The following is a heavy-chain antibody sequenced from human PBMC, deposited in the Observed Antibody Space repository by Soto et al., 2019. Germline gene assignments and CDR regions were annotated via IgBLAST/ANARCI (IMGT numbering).Heavy chain of an antibody. CDR3: ARRDSSGFPDY. CDR1: GYSFNNNW. V-gene: IGHV5-51*01. CDR2: IHPGDSDS. D-gene: IGHD3-22*01. Sequence: GESLKISCKGSGYSFNNNWIGWVRQMPGKGLEWMGIIHPGDSDSRYSPSFQGQVTMSVDKSINTAYLQWSSLKASDTAMYYCARRDSSGFPDYWGQGTLVTVSS. J-gene: IGHJ4*02.